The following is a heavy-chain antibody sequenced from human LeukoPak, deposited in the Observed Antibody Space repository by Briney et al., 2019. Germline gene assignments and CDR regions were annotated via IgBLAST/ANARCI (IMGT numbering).Heavy chain of an antibody. CDR1: GGSISNYC. J-gene: IGHJ5*02. D-gene: IGHD1-26*01. CDR3: ARDREVGRDNAISWFDP. V-gene: IGHV4-4*07. CDR2: ICATGSS. Sequence: PSETLSLTCTVSGGSISNYCWSWIRQPAGNGLEWIGRICATGSSNYNPFLKSRVTISVDTSKKQFSLKLSSVTAADTAVYYCARDREVGRDNAISWFDPWGQGILVTVSS.